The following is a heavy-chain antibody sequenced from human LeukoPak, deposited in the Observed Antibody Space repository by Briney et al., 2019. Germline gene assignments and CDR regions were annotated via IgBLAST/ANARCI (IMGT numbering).Heavy chain of an antibody. D-gene: IGHD3-3*01. V-gene: IGHV4-59*01. J-gene: IGHJ4*02. CDR2: IYYSGST. CDR3: ARSKEWLPIDY. Sequence: SETLSLTCTVSGGSISSSYWSWIRQPPGKGLEWIGYIYYSGSTNHNPSLKSRVTISVNTSKNQFSLKLSSVTAADTAVYYCARSKEWLPIDYWGQGTLVTVSS. CDR1: GGSISSSY.